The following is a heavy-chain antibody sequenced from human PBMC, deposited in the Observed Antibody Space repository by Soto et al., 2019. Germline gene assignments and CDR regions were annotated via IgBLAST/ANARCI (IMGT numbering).Heavy chain of an antibody. CDR3: ARDLEYCSGGSCHNWFDP. J-gene: IGHJ5*02. D-gene: IGHD2-15*01. CDR2: INPNSGGT. V-gene: IGHV1-2*04. Sequence: ASVKVSCKACGYTFTGYYMHWVRQAPGQGLEWMGWINPNSGGTNYAQKFQGWVTMTRDTSISTAYMELSRLRSDDTAVYYCARDLEYCSGGSCHNWFDPWGQGTLVTVSS. CDR1: GYTFTGYY.